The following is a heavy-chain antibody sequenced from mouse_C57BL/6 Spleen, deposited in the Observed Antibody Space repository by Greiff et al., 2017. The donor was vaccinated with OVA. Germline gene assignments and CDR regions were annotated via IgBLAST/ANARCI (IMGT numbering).Heavy chain of an antibody. CDR3: TRGLLYPYWYFDV. D-gene: IGHD2-12*01. CDR2: ISSGGDSI. CDR1: GFTFSSYA. J-gene: IGHJ1*03. V-gene: IGHV5-9-1*02. Sequence: EVKLMESGEGLVKPGGSLKLSCAASGFTFSSYAMSWVRQTPEKRLEWVAYISSGGDSIYYADTVKGRVTISRDNARNTLYLQMSRLKSEDTAMYYCTRGLLYPYWYFDVWGTGTTVTVSS.